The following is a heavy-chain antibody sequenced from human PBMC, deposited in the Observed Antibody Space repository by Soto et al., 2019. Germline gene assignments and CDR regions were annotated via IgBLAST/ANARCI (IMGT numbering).Heavy chain of an antibody. V-gene: IGHV1-69*12. D-gene: IGHD2-15*01. Sequence: QVQLVQSGAEVKKPGSSVKVSCKASGGTFSSYAISWVRQAPGQGLEWMGGIIPIFGTANYAQKFQGRVTITADESTSPAYMELSSLRSEDTAVYYCARARVVVAAINYYGMDVWGQGTTVTVSS. CDR2: IIPIFGTA. J-gene: IGHJ6*02. CDR1: GGTFSSYA. CDR3: ARARVVVAAINYYGMDV.